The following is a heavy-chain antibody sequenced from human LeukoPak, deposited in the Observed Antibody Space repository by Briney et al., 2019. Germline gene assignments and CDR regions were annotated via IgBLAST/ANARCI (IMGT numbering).Heavy chain of an antibody. CDR1: GFIFDNHG. V-gene: IGHV3-20*04. D-gene: IGHD3-3*01. CDR2: INWNGVST. CDR3: ARHYKTSYYEWFDF. J-gene: IGHJ4*02. Sequence: GGSLRLSCVASGFIFDNHGMSWVRQTPGKRLEWVSAINWNGVSTAYEDSVKGRFTISRDNAKNSLYLQMNSLRAEDTALYYCARHYKTSYYEWFDFWGQGTLVTVSS.